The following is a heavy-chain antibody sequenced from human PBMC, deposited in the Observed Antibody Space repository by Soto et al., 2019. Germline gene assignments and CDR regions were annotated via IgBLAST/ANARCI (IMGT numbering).Heavy chain of an antibody. V-gene: IGHV4-31*03. CDR1: GGSISSGGYY. CDR3: ARGSITIFGVVHQEGHILDP. Sequence: PSETLSLTCTVSGGSISSGGYYWSWIRQHPGKGLEWIGYIYYSGSTYYNPSLKSRVTISVDTSKNQFSLKLSSVTAADTAVYYCARGSITIFGVVHQEGHILDPWGQGTLVTVSS. CDR2: IYYSGST. D-gene: IGHD3-3*01. J-gene: IGHJ5*02.